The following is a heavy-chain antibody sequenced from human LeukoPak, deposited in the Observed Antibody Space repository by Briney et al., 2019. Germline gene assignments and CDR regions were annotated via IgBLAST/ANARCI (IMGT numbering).Heavy chain of an antibody. Sequence: SDTLSLTCTVSGGSISSGGDYWSWIRQHPGKALEWFGYIYYSGTTYSNPSLKRRVTISVDTSKNQFSLKLSSVTAADTAVYYCARFRATVTFFFDYGGQGTLVTVSS. CDR3: ARFRATVTFFFDY. CDR2: IYYSGTT. CDR1: GGSISSGGDY. J-gene: IGHJ4*02. D-gene: IGHD4-17*01. V-gene: IGHV4-31*03.